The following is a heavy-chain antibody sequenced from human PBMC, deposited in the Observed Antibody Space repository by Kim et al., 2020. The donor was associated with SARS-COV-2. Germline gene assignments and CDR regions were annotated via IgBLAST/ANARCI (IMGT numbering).Heavy chain of an antibody. D-gene: IGHD6-6*01. V-gene: IGHV3-15*01. Sequence: GGSLRLSCAASGFTFSNAWMSWVRQAPGKGLEWVGRIKSKTDGGTTDYAAPVKGRFTISRDDSKNTLYLQMNSLKTEDTAVYYCTTGQSSSARGYYYYGMDVWGQGTTVTVSS. CDR1: GFTFSNAW. J-gene: IGHJ6*02. CDR3: TTGQSSSARGYYYYGMDV. CDR2: IKSKTDGGTT.